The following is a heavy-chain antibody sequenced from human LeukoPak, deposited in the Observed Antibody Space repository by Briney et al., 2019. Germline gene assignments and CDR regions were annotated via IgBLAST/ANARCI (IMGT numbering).Heavy chain of an antibody. CDR3: ATVAGDCSGGRCYLLRFDY. J-gene: IGHJ4*02. CDR1: GFTFSNYG. CDR2: IKLDGSEK. D-gene: IGHD2-15*01. V-gene: IGHV3-7*01. Sequence: PGGSLRLSCAASGFTFSNYGMSWVRQAPGKALGWVANIKLDGSEKYYVDSVKGRFTISRDNAKNSLYLQMSSLRAEDTAVYYCATVAGDCSGGRCYLLRFDYWGQGALVTVSS.